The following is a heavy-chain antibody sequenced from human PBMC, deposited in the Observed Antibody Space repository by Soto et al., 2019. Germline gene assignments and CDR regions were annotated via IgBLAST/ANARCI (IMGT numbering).Heavy chain of an antibody. CDR3: ARMYNSGYYRPEGDYYFYVMDV. CDR2: LYNSGST. D-gene: IGHD3-22*01. Sequence: SETLSLTCTVSGDSISDYYWSWIRQPAGKGLEWIGRLYNSGSTKSNPSLKSRVTMSADTSKNQLSLSLRSVTTADTAIYYCARMYNSGYYRPEGDYYFYVMDVWGQGTMVTVSS. CDR1: GDSISDYY. V-gene: IGHV4-4*07. J-gene: IGHJ6*02.